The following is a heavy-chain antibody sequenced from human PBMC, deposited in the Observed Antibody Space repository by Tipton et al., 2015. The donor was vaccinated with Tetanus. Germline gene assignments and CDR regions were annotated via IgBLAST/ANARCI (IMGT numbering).Heavy chain of an antibody. D-gene: IGHD2-21*02. V-gene: IGHV4-61*01. Sequence: TLSLTCTVSGGSVSSGSYYWSWIRQPPGKGLEWIGYIYYSGSTNYNPSLKSRVTISVDTSKNQFSLKLSSVTAADTAVYYCARHRRGCGGDCYPRSIDYWGQGTLVTVSS. J-gene: IGHJ4*02. CDR3: ARHRRGCGGDCYPRSIDY. CDR2: IYYSGST. CDR1: GGSVSSGSYY.